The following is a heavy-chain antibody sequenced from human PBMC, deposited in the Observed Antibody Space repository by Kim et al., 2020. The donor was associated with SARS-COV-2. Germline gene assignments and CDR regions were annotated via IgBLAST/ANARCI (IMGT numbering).Heavy chain of an antibody. V-gene: IGHV4-61*01. CDR3: ARDVGYCSGGSCSNWFDP. CDR1: GDSVSSSNYY. Sequence: SETLSLTCTVSGDSVSSSNYYWSWIRQSPEKGLEWIGYIYYSGVTNYNPSLTSRVTISVDTSKNQFSLKLSSVTAADTAVYYCARDVGYCSGGSCSNWFDPWGQGTLVTVSS. J-gene: IGHJ5*02. D-gene: IGHD2-15*01. CDR2: IYYSGVT.